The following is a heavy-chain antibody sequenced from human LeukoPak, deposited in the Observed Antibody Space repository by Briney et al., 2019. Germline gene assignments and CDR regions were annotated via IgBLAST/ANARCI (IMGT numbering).Heavy chain of an antibody. CDR2: IYYSGNT. J-gene: IGHJ3*02. D-gene: IGHD3-3*01. Sequence: PSETLSLTCTVSGGSITSTTYYWGWIRQPPGEGLEWIGNIYYSGNTYYNPSLKSRVSISVDTSKNQFSLNLSSVTAADTAVYYCARGPPLTILDAFDIWGQGTMVTVSS. V-gene: IGHV4-39*07. CDR3: ARGPPLTILDAFDI. CDR1: GGSITSTTYY.